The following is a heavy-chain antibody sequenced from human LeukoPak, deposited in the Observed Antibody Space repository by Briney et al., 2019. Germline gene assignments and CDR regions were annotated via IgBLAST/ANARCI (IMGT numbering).Heavy chain of an antibody. D-gene: IGHD1-26*01. V-gene: IGHV4-34*01. CDR2: INHSGST. Sequence: SETLSLTCAVYGGSFSGYYWSWIRQPPGKGLEWIGEINHSGSTNYNPSLKSRVTISVDTSENQFSLKLGSVTAADTAVYYCARLNGGSYWIDYWGQGTLVTVSS. J-gene: IGHJ4*02. CDR3: ARLNGGSYWIDY. CDR1: GGSFSGYY.